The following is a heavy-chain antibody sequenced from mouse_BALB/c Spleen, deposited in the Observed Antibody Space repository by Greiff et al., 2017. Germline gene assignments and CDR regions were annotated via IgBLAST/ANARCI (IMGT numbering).Heavy chain of an antibody. CDR1: GYTFTSYY. Sequence: VQLQQSGAELVKPGASVKLSCKASGYTFTSYYMYWVKQRPGQGLEWIGEINPSNGGTNFNEKFKSKATLTVDKSSSTAYMQLSSLTSEDSAVYYCTREGRYGAWFAYWGQGTLVTVSA. J-gene: IGHJ3*01. V-gene: IGHV1S81*02. D-gene: IGHD1-1*01. CDR2: INPSNGGT. CDR3: TREGRYGAWFAY.